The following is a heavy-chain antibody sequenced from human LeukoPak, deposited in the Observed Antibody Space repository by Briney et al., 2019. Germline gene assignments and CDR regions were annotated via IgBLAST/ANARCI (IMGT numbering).Heavy chain of an antibody. J-gene: IGHJ5*02. Sequence: SETLSLTCSVSDDSITMYYWTWIRQPPGKGLEWIGYVDHTGSTNFNPSLNGRVSISRDTTKNLFSLRLRSVTAADTAVYFCARGGQWLVHWFDPWGQGTLVTVSS. V-gene: IGHV4-59*01. CDR1: DDSITMYY. CDR3: ARGGQWLVHWFDP. CDR2: VDHTGST. D-gene: IGHD6-19*01.